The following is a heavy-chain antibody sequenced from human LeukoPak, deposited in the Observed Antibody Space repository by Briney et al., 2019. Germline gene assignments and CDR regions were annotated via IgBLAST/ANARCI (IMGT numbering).Heavy chain of an antibody. CDR2: ISAYNGNT. D-gene: IGHD5-18*01. CDR3: ARDQGIYNYRIIDS. J-gene: IGHJ4*02. CDR1: GYTFTSYG. V-gene: IGHV1-18*01. Sequence: GASVKVSCKASGYTFTSYGISWVRQAPGQGLEWMGWISAYNGNTNYAQKFQSRVTMTTDTSTSTAYMELRSLRSDDTAVYYCARDQGIYNYRIIDSWGQGTLVTVSS.